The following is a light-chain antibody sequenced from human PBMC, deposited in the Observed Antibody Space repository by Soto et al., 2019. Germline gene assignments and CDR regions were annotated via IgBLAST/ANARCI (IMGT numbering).Light chain of an antibody. J-gene: IGKJ2*01. CDR2: SAS. Sequence: AIRVTQSPSSLPASTGDRVTFTCRASQGISTYLAWYQQKPEKPPKLLIYSASTLQSGVPSRFSGSGSGTDFHLTISCLQSEDFASYHCQQYYTYPYTFGQGTKVEI. V-gene: IGKV1-8*01. CDR3: QQYYTYPYT. CDR1: QGISTY.